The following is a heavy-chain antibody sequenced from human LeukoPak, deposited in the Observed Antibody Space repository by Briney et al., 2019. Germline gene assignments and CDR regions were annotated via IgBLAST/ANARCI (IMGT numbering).Heavy chain of an antibody. CDR1: GFTFSSYG. D-gene: IGHD3-10*01. V-gene: IGHV3-33*01. Sequence: GGSLRLSCAASGFTFSSYGMHWVRQAPGKGLEWVAVIWYDGNYLYYADSVKGRFTISRDNSKSTLYLEMNSLRVEDTAVYYCARDVVRGLNWFDPWGQGVLVTVSS. CDR2: IWYDGNYL. CDR3: ARDVVRGLNWFDP. J-gene: IGHJ5*02.